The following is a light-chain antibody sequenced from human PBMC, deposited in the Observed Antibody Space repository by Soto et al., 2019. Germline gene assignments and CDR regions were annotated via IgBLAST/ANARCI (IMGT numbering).Light chain of an antibody. Sequence: QSVLTQPRSVSGSPGQSVTISCTGTSSDVGGYNYVSWYQQHPGKAPKLMIYDVSKRPSGVPDRFSGSKSGNTASLTISGLQAEDEAEYFCGSFTTSRIWVFGGGTKLTVL. CDR1: SSDVGGYNY. CDR3: GSFTTSRIWV. J-gene: IGLJ3*02. V-gene: IGLV2-11*01. CDR2: DVS.